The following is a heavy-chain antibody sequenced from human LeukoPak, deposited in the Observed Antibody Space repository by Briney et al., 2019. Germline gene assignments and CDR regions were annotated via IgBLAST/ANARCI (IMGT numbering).Heavy chain of an antibody. CDR3: LRDAQRPRLTPDY. CDR1: GYTFNTYG. J-gene: IGHJ4*02. D-gene: IGHD6-25*01. CDR2: ISTYNGDI. V-gene: IGHV1-18*01. Sequence: ASVKVSCKASGYTFNTYGISWVRQAPGQGLEWMGWISTYNGDIKYVQNLQGRVTMTTDTSTSTAYMELMRLRSDDTAVYYCLRDAQRPRLTPDYWGQGTLVTVSS.